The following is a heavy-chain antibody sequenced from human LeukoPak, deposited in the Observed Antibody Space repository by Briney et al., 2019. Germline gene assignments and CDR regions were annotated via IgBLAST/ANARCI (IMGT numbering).Heavy chain of an antibody. CDR3: ARAVEWELTDYFDY. V-gene: IGHV4-61*08. Sequence: PSETLSLTCTVSGDSITNGGYYWSWIRQPPGKGLEWIGYIYYSGSTNYNPSLKSRVTISVDTSKNQFSLKLSSVTAADTAVYYCARAVEWELTDYFDYWGQGTLVTVSS. J-gene: IGHJ4*02. CDR2: IYYSGST. CDR1: GDSITNGGYY. D-gene: IGHD1-26*01.